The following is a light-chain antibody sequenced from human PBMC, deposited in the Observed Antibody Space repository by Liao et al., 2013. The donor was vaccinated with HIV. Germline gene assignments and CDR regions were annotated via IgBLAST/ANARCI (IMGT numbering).Light chain of an antibody. J-gene: IGLJ2*01. V-gene: IGLV3-21*01. CDR3: QAWDRSTRVV. CDR1: NIGGKS. Sequence: YELTQAPSVSVAPGETARITCGRYNIGGKSVHWYQQKSGQAPVLVIYNDSDRPSGIPERFSGSNSGNTATLTISGTQAMDEADYYCQAWDRSTRVVFGGGTKLTVL. CDR2: NDS.